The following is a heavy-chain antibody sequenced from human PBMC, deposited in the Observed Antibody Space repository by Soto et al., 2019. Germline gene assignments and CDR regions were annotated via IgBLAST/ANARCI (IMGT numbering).Heavy chain of an antibody. CDR1: GDTITSNSYF. D-gene: IGHD2-2*01. V-gene: IGHV4-39*07. CDR3: ARVPDR. J-gene: IGHJ5*02. Sequence: SETLSLTCTVSGDTITSNSYFWAWIRQPPGKGLEWIGSIYHSGSTYYNPSLKSRVTISVDRSKNQFSLKLSSVTAADTAVYYCARVPDRWGQGTLVTVSS. CDR2: IYHSGST.